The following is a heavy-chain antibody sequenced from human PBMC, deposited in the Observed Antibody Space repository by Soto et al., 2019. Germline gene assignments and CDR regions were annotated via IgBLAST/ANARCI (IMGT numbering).Heavy chain of an antibody. D-gene: IGHD2-21*01. J-gene: IGHJ4*02. CDR1: GFTFGTYG. CDR3: ARADCGGQCACHF. Sequence: QVHLVESGGGVGQPGGSLRLSCAASGFTFGTYGMHWVRQARGKGLEWVAGIWYDGSIKNYADSVKGRFSISRENSQNRVYLQMNNLRAEDTAVYYCARADCGGQCACHFWGQGTLVSVSS. V-gene: IGHV3-33*01. CDR2: IWYDGSIK.